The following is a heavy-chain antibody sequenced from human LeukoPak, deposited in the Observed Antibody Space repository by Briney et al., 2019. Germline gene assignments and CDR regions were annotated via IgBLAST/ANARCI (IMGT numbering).Heavy chain of an antibody. J-gene: IGHJ4*02. Sequence: GGSLRLSCAASGFTFSSYSMNWVRQAPGKGLEWVSSISSSSSYIYYADSVKGRLTISRDNAKNSLYLQMNSLRAEDTAVYYCARPETPDYYDSSGYYDFDYWGQGTLVTVSS. CDR2: ISSSSSYI. D-gene: IGHD3-22*01. CDR3: ARPETPDYYDSSGYYDFDY. CDR1: GFTFSSYS. V-gene: IGHV3-21*01.